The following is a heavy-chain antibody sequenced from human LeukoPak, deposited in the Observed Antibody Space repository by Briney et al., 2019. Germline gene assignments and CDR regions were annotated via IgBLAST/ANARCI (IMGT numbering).Heavy chain of an antibody. CDR3: ARLKWFGLDAFDI. CDR2: IYPGDSDT. J-gene: IGHJ3*02. D-gene: IGHD3/OR15-3a*01. Sequence: GESLKISCKGSGYSFTSYWIGWVRQMPGKDLECMGIIYPGDSDTRYSPSFQGQVTISADKSISTAYLQWSSLKASDTAMYYCARLKWFGLDAFDIWGQGTMVTVSS. V-gene: IGHV5-51*01. CDR1: GYSFTSYW.